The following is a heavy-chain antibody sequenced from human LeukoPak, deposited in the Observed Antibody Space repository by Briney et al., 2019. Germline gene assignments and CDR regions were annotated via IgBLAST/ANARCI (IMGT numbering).Heavy chain of an antibody. CDR1: GFTFSSYD. J-gene: IGHJ6*03. Sequence: GGSLRLSCAASGFTFSSYDMNWVRQAPGKGLEWVSSISSSSVYIYYADSVKGRFTISRDNAKDSLYLQMNSLRAEDTAVYYCARAHDPYYYYYYMDVWGKGTTVTVSS. CDR3: ARAHDPYYYYYYMDV. V-gene: IGHV3-21*01. CDR2: ISSSSVYI.